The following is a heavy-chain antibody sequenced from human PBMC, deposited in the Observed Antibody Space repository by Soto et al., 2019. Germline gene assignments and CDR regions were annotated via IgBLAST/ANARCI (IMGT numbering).Heavy chain of an antibody. CDR2: ISDSGDST. CDR1: GFTFSAYG. V-gene: IGHV3-23*01. J-gene: IGHJ4*02. Sequence: ESGGGLVQPGGSLRLSCAASGFTFSAYGMSWVRQAPGKGLEWVSGISDSGDSTSYADSVKGRFTISRDNSKNTLSLQMNSLRAEDTAVYYCGKVGDRGGACYWDHWGQGTLVSVSS. D-gene: IGHD2-21*02. CDR3: GKVGDRGGACYWDH.